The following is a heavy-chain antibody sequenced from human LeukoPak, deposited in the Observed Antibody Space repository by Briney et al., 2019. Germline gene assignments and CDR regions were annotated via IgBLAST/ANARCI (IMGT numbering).Heavy chain of an antibody. J-gene: IGHJ4*02. V-gene: IGHV4-38-2*02. CDR2: IYHSGST. D-gene: IGHD4-23*01. CDR3: ARILTAVGDFDY. Sequence: SETLSLTCTVSGYSISSGYDWGWIRQPPGKGLEWIGSIYHSGSTYYNPSLKSRVTISVDTSKNQFSRKLSSVTAADTAVYYCARILTAVGDFDYWGQGTLVTVSS. CDR1: GYSISSGYD.